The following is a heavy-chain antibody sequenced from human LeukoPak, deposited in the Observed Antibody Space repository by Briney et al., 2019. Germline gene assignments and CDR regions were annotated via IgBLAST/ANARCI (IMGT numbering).Heavy chain of an antibody. CDR3: ARTSRGGSGSYYFDY. D-gene: IGHD3-10*01. J-gene: IGHJ4*02. CDR2: IYYSGST. CDR1: GGSISSSSYY. Sequence: PSETLSLTCTVSGGSISSSSYYWGWIRQPPGKGLEWIGSIYYSGSTYYNPSLKSRVTISVDTSKNQFSLKLSSVTAADTAVYYCARTSRGGSGSYYFDYWGQGTLVTVSS. V-gene: IGHV4-39*01.